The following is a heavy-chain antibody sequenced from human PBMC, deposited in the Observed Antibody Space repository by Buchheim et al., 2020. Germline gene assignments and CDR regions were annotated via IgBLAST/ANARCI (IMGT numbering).Heavy chain of an antibody. Sequence: QVQLQESGLGLVKPSETLSLTCTVSGGSISNYYWGWIRQPAGKGLEWLGRIQTSGSTNYNPSLGRRGPMSVDTTENQLSMKLSSVTAADTAVYYCSREASLAAVGNGYYYYGMDVWGQGT. V-gene: IGHV4-4*07. CDR1: GGSISNYY. CDR2: IQTSGST. J-gene: IGHJ6*02. D-gene: IGHD6-13*01. CDR3: SREASLAAVGNGYYYYGMDV.